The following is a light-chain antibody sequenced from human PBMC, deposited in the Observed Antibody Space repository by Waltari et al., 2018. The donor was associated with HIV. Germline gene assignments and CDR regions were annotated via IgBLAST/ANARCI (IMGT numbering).Light chain of an antibody. CDR3: HSRDTNSDHYV. J-gene: IGLJ1*01. CDR2: CAN. V-gene: IGLV3-19*01. CDR1: SLRRFF. Sequence: SSELTQDPVVSVALGQTINITCHGDSLRRFFANWYQRRPGQAPVLVVYCANRRPSGIPPRFSASNSANTSSFIISDAQQVDDAAYYCHSRDTNSDHYVFGGGTRVIV.